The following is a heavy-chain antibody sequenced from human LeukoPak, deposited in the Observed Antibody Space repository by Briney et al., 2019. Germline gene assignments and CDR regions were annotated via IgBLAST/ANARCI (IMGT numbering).Heavy chain of an antibody. Sequence: SETLSLTCTVSGGSISGYYWSWIRQPAGKGLEWIGYIYYSGSTNYNPSLKSRVTISVDTSKNQFSLKLSSVTAADTAVYYCASLRIGYYYYYMDVWGKGTTVTISS. D-gene: IGHD2-15*01. J-gene: IGHJ6*03. V-gene: IGHV4-59*01. CDR3: ASLRIGYYYYYMDV. CDR1: GGSISGYY. CDR2: IYYSGST.